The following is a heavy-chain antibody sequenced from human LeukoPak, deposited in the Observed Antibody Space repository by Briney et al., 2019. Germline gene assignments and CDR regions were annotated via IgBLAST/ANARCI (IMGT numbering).Heavy chain of an antibody. CDR2: ISSSSSYI. J-gene: IGHJ4*02. CDR1: GFTFSSYA. Sequence: GGSLRLSCAASGFTFSSYAMSWVRQAPGKGLEWVSSISSSSSYIYYADSVKGRFTISRDDAKNSLYLQMNSLRAEDTAVYYCASGYCSSTSCPSRDYWGQGTLVTVSS. CDR3: ASGYCSSTSCPSRDY. D-gene: IGHD2-2*03. V-gene: IGHV3-21*01.